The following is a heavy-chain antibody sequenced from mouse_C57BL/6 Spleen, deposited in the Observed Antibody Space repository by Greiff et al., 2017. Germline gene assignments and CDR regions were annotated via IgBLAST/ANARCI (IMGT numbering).Heavy chain of an antibody. CDR3: ARRTVVAPYAMDY. CDR1: GFTFSDYG. D-gene: IGHD1-1*01. CDR2: ISSGSSTI. J-gene: IGHJ4*01. Sequence: EVHLVESGGGLVKPGGSLKLSCAASGFTFSDYGMHWVRQAPEKGLEWVAYISSGSSTIYYADTVKGRFTISRDNAKNTLFLQMTSLRSEDTAMYYCARRTVVAPYAMDYWGQGTSVTVSS. V-gene: IGHV5-17*01.